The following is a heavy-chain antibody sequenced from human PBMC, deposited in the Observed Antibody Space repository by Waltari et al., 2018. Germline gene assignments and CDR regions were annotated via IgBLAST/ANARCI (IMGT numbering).Heavy chain of an antibody. CDR1: GFPFSSYW. CDR3: VRQGYCSRTACQTWAWD. CDR2: IKQDGSEK. J-gene: IGHJ4*02. D-gene: IGHD2-2*01. Sequence: VQLVESGGGVVQPGKSLRLACSASGFPFSSYWMSWARQAPGKGLEWVANIKQDGSEKYYVDSVKGRFTISRDNTKNSLYLQMNSLRAEDTAVYYCVRQGYCSRTACQTWAWDWGRGTLVTVSS. V-gene: IGHV3-7*01.